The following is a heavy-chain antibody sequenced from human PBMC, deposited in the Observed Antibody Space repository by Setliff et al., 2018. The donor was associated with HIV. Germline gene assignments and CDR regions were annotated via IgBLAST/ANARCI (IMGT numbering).Heavy chain of an antibody. D-gene: IGHD3-3*01. CDR2: IYTSGST. J-gene: IGHJ4*02. Sequence: SETLSLTCTVSGGSISSGSYYWSWIRQPAGKGLEWIGRIYTSGSTNYNPSLKSRFTISVDTSKNQFSLKLSSVTAADTAVYYCAGSWSGYPLSFGYWGQGTLVTVSS. CDR1: GGSISSGSYY. CDR3: AGSWSGYPLSFGY. V-gene: IGHV4-61*02.